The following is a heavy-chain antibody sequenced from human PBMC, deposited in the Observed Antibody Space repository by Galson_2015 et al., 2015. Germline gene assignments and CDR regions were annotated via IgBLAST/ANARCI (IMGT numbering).Heavy chain of an antibody. D-gene: IGHD2-15*01. CDR1: GITSSTYA. CDR2: ISGSGGST. J-gene: IGHJ4*02. Sequence: SLRLSCAASGITSSTYAMSWVRQAPGKGLEWVSAISGSGGSTYYADSVKGRFIISRDNSKNTLYLQMNSLRTEDTAVYYCAKDRYCSGGSCYSAFDYWGQGTLVTVSS. V-gene: IGHV3-23*01. CDR3: AKDRYCSGGSCYSAFDY.